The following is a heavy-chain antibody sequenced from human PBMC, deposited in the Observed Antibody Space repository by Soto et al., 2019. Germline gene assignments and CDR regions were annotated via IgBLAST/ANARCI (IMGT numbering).Heavy chain of an antibody. J-gene: IGHJ4*02. Sequence: QVQLVQSGAEVKKPGSSVKVSCKASGGTFSSYAISWVRQAPGQGLEWMGGINPIFGTANCAQKFQGRVTITADESTSKAYMELSSLRSEDTAVYYCARDEGYYDSSGYYYDYWGQGTLVTVSS. CDR2: INPIFGTA. V-gene: IGHV1-69*01. CDR1: GGTFSSYA. D-gene: IGHD3-22*01. CDR3: ARDEGYYDSSGYYYDY.